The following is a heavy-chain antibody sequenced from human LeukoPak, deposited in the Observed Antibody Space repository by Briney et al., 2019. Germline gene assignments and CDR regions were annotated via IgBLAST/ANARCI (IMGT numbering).Heavy chain of an antibody. CDR2: IYHSGST. D-gene: IGHD2-2*02. CDR3: ARDAPLGDIVVVPAAIEDY. CDR1: GYSISSGYY. V-gene: IGHV4-38-2*02. J-gene: IGHJ4*02. Sequence: ASETLSLTCTVSGYSISSGYYWGWIRQPPGKGLEWIGSIYHSGSTYYNPSLKSRVTISVDTSKNQFSLKLSSVTAADTAVYYCARDAPLGDIVVVPAAIEDYWGQGTLVTVSS.